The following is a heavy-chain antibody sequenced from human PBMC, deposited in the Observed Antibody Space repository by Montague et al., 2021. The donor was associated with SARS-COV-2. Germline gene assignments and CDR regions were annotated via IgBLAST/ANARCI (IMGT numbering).Heavy chain of an antibody. CDR3: ARWDSSGWFSRSYYGMDV. CDR2: IYHSGST. V-gene: IGHV4-4*02. D-gene: IGHD6-19*01. CDR1: GGSISSSNW. Sequence: SETLSLTCAVSGGSISSSNWWSWVRQPPGKGLEWIREIYHSGSTNYNPSLKSRVTISVDKSKNQFSLKLSSVTASDTAVYYCARWDSSGWFSRSYYGMDVWGQGTTVTVSS. J-gene: IGHJ6*02.